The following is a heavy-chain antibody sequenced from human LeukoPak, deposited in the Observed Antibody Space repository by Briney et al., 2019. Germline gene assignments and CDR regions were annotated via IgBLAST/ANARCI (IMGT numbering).Heavy chain of an antibody. CDR1: GVSFRGYY. CDR3: ARGGIATPGVGGYFDY. CDR2: ISHSGST. D-gene: IGHD6-13*01. V-gene: IGHV4-34*01. Sequence: SETLSLTCAVYGVSFRGYYWSWMRQPPGKGLEWIGEISHSGSTNHNPSLKSRVTISEDTSKSQFSLKLSAVTAADTALYYCARGGIATPGVGGYFDYWGQGIFVTVSS. J-gene: IGHJ4*02.